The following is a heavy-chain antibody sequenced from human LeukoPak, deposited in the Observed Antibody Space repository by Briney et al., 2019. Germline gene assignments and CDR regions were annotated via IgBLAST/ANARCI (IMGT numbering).Heavy chain of an antibody. CDR2: IIHSGST. J-gene: IGHJ4*02. D-gene: IGHD3-10*01. Sequence: SETLSLTCAVYGGTFSGYFWTWIRQPPGKGLEWIGEIIHSGSTNYNPSLKSRVTIAIDTSKNEFTLKLRSVTAADTAVYYCARVAGRSVLFDYWGQGTLVTVSS. V-gene: IGHV4-34*12. CDR3: ARVAGRSVLFDY. CDR1: GGTFSGYF.